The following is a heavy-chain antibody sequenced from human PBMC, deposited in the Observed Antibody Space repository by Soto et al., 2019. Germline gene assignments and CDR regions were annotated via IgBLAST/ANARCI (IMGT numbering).Heavy chain of an antibody. CDR1: GGTFSSYT. V-gene: IGHV1-69*02. CDR2: IIPILGIA. J-gene: IGHJ6*03. D-gene: IGHD5-12*01. CDR3: ARALDIEYYYYYMDV. Sequence: QVQLVQSGAEVKKPGSSVKVSCKASGGTFSSYTISWVRQAPGQGLEWMGRIIPILGIANYAQKFQGRVTITADQSTSTAYMELSSLRSEDTAVYYCARALDIEYYYYYMDVWGKGTTVTVSS.